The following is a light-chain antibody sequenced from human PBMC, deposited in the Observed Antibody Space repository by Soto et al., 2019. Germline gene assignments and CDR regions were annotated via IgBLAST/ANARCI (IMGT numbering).Light chain of an antibody. CDR2: EVS. J-gene: IGLJ1*01. V-gene: IGLV2-8*01. Sequence: QSVLTQPPSASGSPGQSVSISCTGTSXDVGEYKYVSWYQQHPGKAPKLMIYEVSKRPSGVPDRFSGSKSGNTASLTVSGLQAEDEADYYCSSYAGSNNFVFGTGTKVTVL. CDR3: SSYAGSNNFV. CDR1: SXDVGEYKY.